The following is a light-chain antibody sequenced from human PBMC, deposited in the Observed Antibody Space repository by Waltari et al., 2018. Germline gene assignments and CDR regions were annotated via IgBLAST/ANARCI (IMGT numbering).Light chain of an antibody. J-gene: IGKJ4*01. CDR3: QQYANSPLT. Sequence: IVLTQSPATLSPYPGQRATLSCRASQDIGGAYLAWYQQKPGLAPRHLIYDTPIRAAGVLDRFSGSGSGTDFTLTISRLDPEDFALYFCQQYANSPLTLGGGTKVEF. CDR2: DTP. CDR1: QDIGGAY. V-gene: IGKV3D-20*01.